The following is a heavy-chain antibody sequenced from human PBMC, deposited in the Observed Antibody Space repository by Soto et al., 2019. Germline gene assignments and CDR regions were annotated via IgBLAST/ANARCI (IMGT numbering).Heavy chain of an antibody. CDR3: AREDILTGYYIFAY. CDR2: IYNSGST. Sequence: SETLSLTCTVSGGSISSYYWTWIRQPPGKGLEWIGFIYNSGSTHYNPSLRSRVTISVDTSKNQFSLKLRSVTAADTAVYYCAREDILTGYYIFAYWGQGTLVTVSS. CDR1: GGSISSYY. V-gene: IGHV4-4*08. J-gene: IGHJ4*02. D-gene: IGHD3-9*01.